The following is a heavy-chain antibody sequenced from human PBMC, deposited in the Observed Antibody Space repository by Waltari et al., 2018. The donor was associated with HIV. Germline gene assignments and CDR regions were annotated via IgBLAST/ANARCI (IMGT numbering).Heavy chain of an antibody. CDR3: ARRIRCYFGSDYYGMDV. V-gene: IGHV5-51*03. CDR1: GYSFTSYW. Sequence: EVQLVQSGAEVKKPGESLKICCQGSGYSFTSYWIGWGRQMPGKGLESMGYIDPGETHTRYSQSFHCQVTISADKSISTSDVEWSSLKASDTAMYYCARRIRCYFGSDYYGMDVWGKGTTVTVSS. CDR2: IDPGETHT. J-gene: IGHJ6*04. D-gene: IGHD1-20*01.